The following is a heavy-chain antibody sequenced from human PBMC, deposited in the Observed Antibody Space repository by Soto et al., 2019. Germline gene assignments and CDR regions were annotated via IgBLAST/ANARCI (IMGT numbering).Heavy chain of an antibody. V-gene: IGHV1-18*04. J-gene: IGHJ4*02. CDR1: VYTFTSYG. CDR3: ARDRLQYSGYGPYYFDS. Sequence: XSVKVSCKASVYTFTSYGISWVRQAPGQGLEWMGWISAYNGNTNYAQKLQGRVTMTTDTSTSTAYMELRSLRSDDTAVYYCARDRLQYSGYGPYYFDSWGQGSLVTVSS. CDR2: ISAYNGNT. D-gene: IGHD5-12*01.